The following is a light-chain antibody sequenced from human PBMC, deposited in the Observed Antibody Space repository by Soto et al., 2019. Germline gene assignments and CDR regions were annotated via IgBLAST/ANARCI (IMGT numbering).Light chain of an antibody. CDR1: QSVSSSY. V-gene: IGKV3-15*01. J-gene: IGKJ1*01. Sequence: ESVLTQSPGTLSLSPGERATLSCRASQSVSSSYLAWYQQKPGQAPRLLIYGASSRATGIPARFSGSGSGTEFTLTISSLQSEDFAVYYCQQYNNWPPMTFGQGTKV. CDR3: QQYNNWPPMT. CDR2: GAS.